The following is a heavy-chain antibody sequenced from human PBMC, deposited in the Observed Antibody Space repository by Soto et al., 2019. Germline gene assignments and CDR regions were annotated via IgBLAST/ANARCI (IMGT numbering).Heavy chain of an antibody. CDR3: ARDKEMSGSYHDWFDP. Sequence: ASVKVSCKASGYTFTSYAIHWVRQAPGQRLEWMGWINAGNGNTKYSQKFQGRVTITRDTSASTAYMELSSLRSEDTAVYYCARDKEMSGSYHDWFDPWGQGTLVTVSS. V-gene: IGHV1-3*01. J-gene: IGHJ5*02. CDR1: GYTFTSYA. D-gene: IGHD1-26*01. CDR2: INAGNGNT.